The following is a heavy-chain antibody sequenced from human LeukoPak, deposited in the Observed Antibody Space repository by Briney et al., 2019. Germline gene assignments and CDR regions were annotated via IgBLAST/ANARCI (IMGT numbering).Heavy chain of an antibody. CDR1: GYTFTSYY. CDR3: ARGAVPVNHDFSSYYYMDV. CDR2: INPSGGST. V-gene: IGHV1-46*01. Sequence: GASVKVSCKASGYTFTSYYMHWVRQAPGQGLEWMGIINPSGGSTSYAQKFQGRVTMTRDMSTSTAYMELSSLRSEDTAVYYCARGAVPVNHDFSSYYYMDVWGKGTTVTVSS. D-gene: IGHD3-3*01. J-gene: IGHJ6*03.